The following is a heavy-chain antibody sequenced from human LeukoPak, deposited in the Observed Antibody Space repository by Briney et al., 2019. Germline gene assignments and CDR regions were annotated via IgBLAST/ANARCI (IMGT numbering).Heavy chain of an antibody. V-gene: IGHV4-34*01. J-gene: IGHJ6*02. CDR3: ARGPLLYDFWSGYYKYYYYGMDV. CDR1: GGSFSGHY. CDR2: INHSGST. D-gene: IGHD3-3*01. Sequence: SETLSLTCAVYGGSFSGHYWSWIRQPPGKGLEWIGEINHSGSTNYHPSLKSRVTISVDTSKNQFSLKLSSVTAADTAVYYCARGPLLYDFWSGYYKYYYYGMDVWGQGTTVTVSS.